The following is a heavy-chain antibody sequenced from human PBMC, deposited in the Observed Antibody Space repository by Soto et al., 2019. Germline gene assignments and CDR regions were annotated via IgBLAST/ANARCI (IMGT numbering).Heavy chain of an antibody. CDR2: ISYDGSNK. V-gene: IGHV3-30-3*01. D-gene: IGHD6-6*01. CDR3: AIERSHSSSPYFDY. Sequence: QVQLVESGGGVVQPGRSLRLSCAASGFTFSNYAMHWVRQAPGKGLEWVAVISYDGSNKYDADSVKGRFTISRDNSKNTVYLQMNSLRAEDTAVYYCAIERSHSSSPYFDYWGQGTLVTVSS. J-gene: IGHJ4*02. CDR1: GFTFSNYA.